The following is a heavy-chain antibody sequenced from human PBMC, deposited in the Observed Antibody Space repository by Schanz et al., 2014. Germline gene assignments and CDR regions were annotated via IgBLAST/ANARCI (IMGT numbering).Heavy chain of an antibody. CDR2: IKEDGSVK. CDR1: GFIVRSNY. CDR3: VSQTGSPNY. J-gene: IGHJ4*02. V-gene: IGHV3-7*01. D-gene: IGHD6-13*01. Sequence: EVQLVESGGGLVQPGGSLRLSCAVSGFIVRSNYMTWVRQAPGKGLEWVANIKEDGSVKDYVDSVEGRFTISRDNAKRSLFLQMNSLRVEDTAVYFCVSQTGSPNYWGQGTLVTVSS.